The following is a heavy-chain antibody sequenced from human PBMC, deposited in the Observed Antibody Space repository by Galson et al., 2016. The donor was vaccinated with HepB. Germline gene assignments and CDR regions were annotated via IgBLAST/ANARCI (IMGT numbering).Heavy chain of an antibody. CDR2: ISPNNGNT. CDR1: GYTFTSYS. CDR3: AKGGRRVIGRSVFDP. V-gene: IGHV1-18*01. Sequence: QSGAEVKKPGESLRISCKASGYTFTSYSINWLRQAPGQGLEWMGWISPNNGNTDYAEKFQGRVTMTSDTSTNTAYMELRSLRSNDAAVYYCAKGGRRVIGRSVFDPWGQGTLVTVSS. J-gene: IGHJ5*02. D-gene: IGHD2-21*01.